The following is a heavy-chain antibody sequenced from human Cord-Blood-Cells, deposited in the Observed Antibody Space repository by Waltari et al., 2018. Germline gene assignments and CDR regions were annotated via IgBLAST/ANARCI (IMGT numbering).Heavy chain of an antibody. D-gene: IGHD3-3*01. CDR3: ARGGRSWYDFWSGYYNGYFQH. CDR1: GGSFSGYY. J-gene: IGHJ1*01. Sequence: QVQLQQWGAGLLKPSAPLSLTCAVYGGSFSGYYSSWIRPPPGTGPGWIGEINHSGSTNYNPSLKSRVTISVDTSKNQFSLKLSSVTAADTAVYYCARGGRSWYDFWSGYYNGYFQHWGQGTLVTVSS. CDR2: INHSGST. V-gene: IGHV4-34*01.